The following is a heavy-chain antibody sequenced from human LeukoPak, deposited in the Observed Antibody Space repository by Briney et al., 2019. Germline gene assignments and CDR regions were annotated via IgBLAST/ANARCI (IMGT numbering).Heavy chain of an antibody. J-gene: IGHJ2*01. CDR2: INHSGST. Sequence: SGTLSLTCAVYGGSLTDYYWAWIRQPPGKGPEWIGEINHSGSTNYSPSLKSRVTISLDTSKNQFFLKLNSVTAADTAVYYCAREDWYFDLWGRGTLVTVSS. CDR1: GGSLTDYY. CDR3: AREDWYFDL. V-gene: IGHV4-34*01.